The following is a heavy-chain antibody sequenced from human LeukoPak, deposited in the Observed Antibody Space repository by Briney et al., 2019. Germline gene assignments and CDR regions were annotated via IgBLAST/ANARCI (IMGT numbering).Heavy chain of an antibody. D-gene: IGHD3-3*01. CDR2: IKQDGSQE. J-gene: IGHJ4*02. Sequence: GGSLRLSCAASGFTFSSYWMSWVRQAPGKGLEWVANIKQDGSQEYYVDSVKGRFTISRDSAKNSLYLQMNSLRAEDTAVYYCARGVPYDSWSGPHYSDYWGQGTLVTVSS. V-gene: IGHV3-7*01. CDR3: ARGVPYDSWSGPHYSDY. CDR1: GFTFSSYW.